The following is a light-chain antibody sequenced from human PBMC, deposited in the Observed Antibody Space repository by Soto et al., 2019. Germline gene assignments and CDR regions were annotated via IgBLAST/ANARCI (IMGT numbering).Light chain of an antibody. V-gene: IGKV1-8*01. CDR2: GAS. CDR1: QGISSY. J-gene: IGKJ1*01. Sequence: IHISHSPSSLSSSVLYRVTMTCRASQGISSYLSWYQQKPGKAPKLLIYGASTLQSGVPSRFSGSGSGTDFTLTISCLQSEDFATYYCQQYYSNVPITFGQGTKVDIK. CDR3: QQYYSNVPIT.